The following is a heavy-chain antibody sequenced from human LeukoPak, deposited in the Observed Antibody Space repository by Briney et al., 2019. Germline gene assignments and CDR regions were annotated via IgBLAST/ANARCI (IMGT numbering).Heavy chain of an antibody. CDR1: GYTFTSYY. Sequence: ASVKVSCKASGYTFTSYYMHWVRQAPGQGLEWMGIINPSGGSTSYAQKFQGRVTMTRDTSTSTVYMELSSLRSEDTAVYYCAREAVTTYYYYYMDVWGKGTTVTVSS. D-gene: IGHD4-11*01. CDR3: AREAVTTYYYYYMDV. CDR2: INPSGGST. J-gene: IGHJ6*03. V-gene: IGHV1-46*01.